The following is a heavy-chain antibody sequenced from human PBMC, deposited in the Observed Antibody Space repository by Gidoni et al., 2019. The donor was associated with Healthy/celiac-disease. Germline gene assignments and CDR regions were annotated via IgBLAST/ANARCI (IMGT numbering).Heavy chain of an antibody. CDR3: ARDVRYCSSTSCYPAQLYYYGMDV. J-gene: IGHJ6*02. Sequence: QVQLVQSGAEVKKPGSSVKVSCKASGGTFRRCAIRWVRLAPGQGLEWVGGIIPIFGTANYAQKFQGRVTITADESTSTAYMELSSLRSEDTAVYYCARDVRYCSSTSCYPAQLYYYGMDVWGQGTTVTVSS. D-gene: IGHD2-2*01. CDR1: GGTFRRCA. CDR2: IIPIFGTA. V-gene: IGHV1-69*01.